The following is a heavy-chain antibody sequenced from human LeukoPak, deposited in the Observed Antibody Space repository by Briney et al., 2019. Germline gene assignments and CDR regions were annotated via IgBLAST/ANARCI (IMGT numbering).Heavy chain of an antibody. Sequence: SETLSLTCTVSGGSISGNSYYWGWIRQPPGKGLEWIGSIYYSGATYSNPSLRSRLTVSVDTSKNQFSLKLSSVTAADTAVYYCARGFDGGDGYNYTPLDYYYYMDVWGKGTTVTVSS. CDR1: GGSISGNSYY. J-gene: IGHJ6*03. CDR2: IYYSGAT. V-gene: IGHV4-39*07. D-gene: IGHD5-24*01. CDR3: ARGFDGGDGYNYTPLDYYYYMDV.